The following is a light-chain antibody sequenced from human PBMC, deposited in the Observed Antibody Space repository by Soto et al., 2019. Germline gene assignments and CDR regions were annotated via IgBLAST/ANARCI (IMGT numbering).Light chain of an antibody. CDR2: DDS. J-gene: IGLJ1*01. Sequence: SYELTQPPSVSVAPGQTARITCWGNNIGSKSVHWYQQKPGQAPVLVVYDDSDRPSGIPERFSGSNSGNTATLTISRVEAGDEADYYRQVWDSSSDHYVFGTGTKVTVL. CDR1: NIGSKS. V-gene: IGLV3-21*02. CDR3: QVWDSSSDHYV.